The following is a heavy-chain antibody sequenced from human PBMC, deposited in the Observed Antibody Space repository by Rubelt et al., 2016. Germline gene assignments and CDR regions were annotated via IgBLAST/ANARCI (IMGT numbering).Heavy chain of an antibody. Sequence: GAEVRKPGASVKVSCKASGYTFTGYYIHWVRQAPGQGLEWMGWSNPSSGGTNSAQKFQGRVTMTRDTSISTAYMELSRLTSDDSAVYYCARDSAPVLKVALTGPEYYFDSWGQGSLVTVAS. D-gene: IGHD6-19*01. CDR2: SNPSSGGT. V-gene: IGHV1-2*02. CDR3: ARDSAPVLKVALTGPEYYFDS. J-gene: IGHJ4*02. CDR1: GYTFTGYY.